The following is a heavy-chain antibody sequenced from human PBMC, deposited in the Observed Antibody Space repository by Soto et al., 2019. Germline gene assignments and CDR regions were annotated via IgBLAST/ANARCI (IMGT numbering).Heavy chain of an antibody. CDR1: GYTFTSYG. Sequence: ASVKVSCKASGYTFTSYGISWVRQAPGQGLEWMGWISAYNGNTNYAQKLQGRVTMTTDTSTSTAYMELRSLRSDDTAVYYCARELGNYDYVWGSYRPPYYFDYWGQGTLVTVS. J-gene: IGHJ4*02. CDR3: ARELGNYDYVWGSYRPPYYFDY. V-gene: IGHV1-18*01. D-gene: IGHD3-16*02. CDR2: ISAYNGNT.